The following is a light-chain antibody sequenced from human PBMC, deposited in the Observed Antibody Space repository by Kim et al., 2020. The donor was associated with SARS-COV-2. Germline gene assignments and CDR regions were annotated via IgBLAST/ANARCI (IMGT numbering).Light chain of an antibody. V-gene: IGKV3-20*01. CDR3: QQYCSSPLT. CDR1: HSVRSSY. CDR2: SAS. Sequence: EIVLTQSPVTVSLSPGDRASLSCRASHSVRSSYLAWYQQKPGQAPRLLIYSASSRATGIPDRFSGSGSRTDFTLTISRLEPEDVAVYYCQQYCSSPLTFGGGTKVDIK. J-gene: IGKJ4*01.